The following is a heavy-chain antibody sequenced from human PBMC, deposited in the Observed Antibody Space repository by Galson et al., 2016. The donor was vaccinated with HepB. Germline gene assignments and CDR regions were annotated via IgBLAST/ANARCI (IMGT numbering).Heavy chain of an antibody. CDR2: IKADGRDK. CDR3: VRDDYLDV. Sequence: SLRLSCAASGFSISIYSMNWVRQAPGKGLEWVADIKADGRDKFYVDSVKGRFTIARDNTKNSLYLQMNSLRAEDTAVYYCVRDDYLDVWGQGTMVIVSS. J-gene: IGHJ3*01. D-gene: IGHD4-11*01. CDR1: GFSISIYS. V-gene: IGHV3-7*01.